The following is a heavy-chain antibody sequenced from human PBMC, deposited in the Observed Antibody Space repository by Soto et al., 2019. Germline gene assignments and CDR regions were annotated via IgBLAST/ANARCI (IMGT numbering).Heavy chain of an antibody. CDR2: IYYRGNT. D-gene: IGHD3-9*01. CDR3: ARLEGLATISYYFDF. V-gene: IGHV4-39*01. J-gene: IGHJ4*02. CDR1: GDSINSDKYY. Sequence: QLQLQESGPGLVKPSETLSLTCSVSGDSINSDKYYWGWIRQPPGNGLEWIGSIYYRGNTYYNPSLQTRVTISLDKSKSQFSLKLNSVTAADSAVYFCARLEGLATISYYFDFWGQGALVTVSS.